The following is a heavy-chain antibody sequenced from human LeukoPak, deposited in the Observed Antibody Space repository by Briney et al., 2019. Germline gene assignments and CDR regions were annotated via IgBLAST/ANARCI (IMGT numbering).Heavy chain of an antibody. CDR2: INSDGSST. D-gene: IGHD3-22*01. CDR3: ARDLRYYDSSGSDY. J-gene: IGHJ4*02. CDR1: GFSFSNYW. V-gene: IGHV3-74*01. Sequence: PGGSLRLSCAASGFSFSNYWMHWVRQAPGKGLVWVSHINSDGSSTNYADSVKGRFTISRDNAKNTLYLQVNSLRAEDTAVYYCARDLRYYDSSGSDYWGQGTLVTVSS.